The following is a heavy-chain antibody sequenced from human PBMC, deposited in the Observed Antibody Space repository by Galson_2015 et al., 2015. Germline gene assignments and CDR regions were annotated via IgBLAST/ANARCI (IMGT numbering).Heavy chain of an antibody. J-gene: IGHJ3*02. D-gene: IGHD1-14*01. CDR1: GFTFSSYA. CDR3: AREIDTGAFDI. V-gene: IGHV3-30-3*01. Sequence: SLRLSCAASGFTFSSYAMHWVRQAPGKGLEWVAVISYDGSNKYYADSVKGRFTISRDNSKNTLYLQMNSLRAEDTAVYYCAREIDTGAFDIWGQGTMVTVSS. CDR2: ISYDGSNK.